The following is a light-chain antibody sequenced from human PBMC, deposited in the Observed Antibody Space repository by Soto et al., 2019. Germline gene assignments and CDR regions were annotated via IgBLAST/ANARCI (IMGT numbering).Light chain of an antibody. CDR3: QQYGSSTWT. CDR2: GES. V-gene: IGKV3-20*01. J-gene: IGKJ1*01. Sequence: TNSAGTLSLSPGERATLSFRASQSVSNNYLAWYQQKPGQAPRLLIYGESSRATGIPDRFSGSGSGTDFTLTISRLEPEDFVVYYCQQYGSSTWTFGQGTKVDIK. CDR1: QSVSNNY.